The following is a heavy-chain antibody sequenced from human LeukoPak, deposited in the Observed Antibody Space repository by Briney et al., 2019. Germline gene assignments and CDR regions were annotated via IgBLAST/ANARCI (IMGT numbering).Heavy chain of an antibody. CDR2: IKQDGTEK. J-gene: IGHJ4*02. CDR3: ARVYRSSSGYCFDY. CDR1: GFTLTTYW. D-gene: IGHD6-6*01. Sequence: GGSLRLSCAASGFTLTTYWMSWVRQAPGKGLEWVANIKQDGTEKYYVHSVKGRFTMSRDNAENSLYLQMNSLRAEDMAVYYCARVYRSSSGYCFDYWGQGTLVTVSS. V-gene: IGHV3-7*01.